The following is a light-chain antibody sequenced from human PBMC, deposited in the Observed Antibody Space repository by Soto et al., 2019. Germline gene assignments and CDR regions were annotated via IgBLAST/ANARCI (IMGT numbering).Light chain of an antibody. V-gene: IGLV2-14*01. CDR3: ASYTGGITYWL. CDR2: EVT. Sequence: QSALTQPASVSGSPGQSITISCTGTSSDVGAFNYVSWYQLHPGKGPQVIIYEVTNRPSGVSNRFSGSKSGNTASLTSSDLQAEDEADYFCASYTGGITYWLFGGGTKLTVL. J-gene: IGLJ3*02. CDR1: SSDVGAFNY.